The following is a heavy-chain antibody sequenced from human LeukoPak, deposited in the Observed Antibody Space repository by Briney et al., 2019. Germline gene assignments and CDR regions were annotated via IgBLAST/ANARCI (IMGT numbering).Heavy chain of an antibody. V-gene: IGHV4-30-4*07. CDR3: GRRGYQPFDP. J-gene: IGHJ5*02. CDR2: NSGST. CDR1: GGSISSGGYS. Sequence: SQTLSLTCAVSGGSISSGGYSWSWIRQPPGKGLEWIGYNSGSTYYNPSLKSRVTISVDTSKNQFSLKLSSVTAADTAVYSRGRRGYQPFDPWGQGTLVTVSS. D-gene: IGHD2-2*01.